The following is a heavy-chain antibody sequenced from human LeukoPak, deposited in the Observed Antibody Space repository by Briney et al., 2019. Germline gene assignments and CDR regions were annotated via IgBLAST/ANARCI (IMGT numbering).Heavy chain of an antibody. V-gene: IGHV3-21*01. Sequence: GGSLRLSCAASGFIFSKYTMNWVRQAPGKGLEWVSSISSSSTYIYYADSVKGRFTISRDNAKNSLYLQMNSLRAEDTAVYYCARVGVAVAGTGGSLYYFDYWGQGTLVTVSS. D-gene: IGHD6-19*01. CDR3: ARVGVAVAGTGGSLYYFDY. CDR2: ISSSSTYI. J-gene: IGHJ4*02. CDR1: GFIFSKYT.